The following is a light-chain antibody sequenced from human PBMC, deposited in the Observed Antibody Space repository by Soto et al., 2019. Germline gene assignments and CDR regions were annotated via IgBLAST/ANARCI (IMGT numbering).Light chain of an antibody. J-gene: IGKJ5*01. CDR3: QQYNTYST. CDR2: DAS. V-gene: IGKV1-5*01. Sequence: DYQVTQSPSTLSASVGDRVTITCRASQTISRWLAWYQQKPGKAPQALIYDASSLKSGVPSRFSGNGSGTEFTLTISSLQPDDFATYYCQQYNTYSTFGQGTRLEIK. CDR1: QTISRW.